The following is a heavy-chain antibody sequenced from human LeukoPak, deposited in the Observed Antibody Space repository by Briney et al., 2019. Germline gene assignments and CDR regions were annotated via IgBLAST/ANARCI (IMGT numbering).Heavy chain of an antibody. D-gene: IGHD2-2*01. CDR3: ARDRIVVPPLPYYYYYGMDV. J-gene: IGHJ6*02. CDR1: GYTFTSYG. CDR2: ISAYNGNT. V-gene: IGHV1-18*01. Sequence: ASVKVSCKAFGYTFTSYGISWVRQAPGQGLEWMGWISAYNGNTNYAQKLQGRVTMTTDTSTSTAYMELRSLRSDDTAVYYCARDRIVVPPLPYYYYYGMDVWGQGTTVTVSS.